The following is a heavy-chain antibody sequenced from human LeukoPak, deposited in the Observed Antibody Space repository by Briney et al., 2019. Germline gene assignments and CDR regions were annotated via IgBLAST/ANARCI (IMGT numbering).Heavy chain of an antibody. CDR2: TNHSRST. CDR3: ARGLNYYYYGMDV. Sequence: PSETLSLTCAVYGGSFSGYYWSWIRQPPGKGLEWIGETNHSRSTNYNPSLKSRVTISVDTSKNQFSLKLSSVTAADTAVYYCARGLNYYYYGMDVWGQGTTVTVSS. J-gene: IGHJ6*02. CDR1: GGSFSGYY. V-gene: IGHV4-34*01.